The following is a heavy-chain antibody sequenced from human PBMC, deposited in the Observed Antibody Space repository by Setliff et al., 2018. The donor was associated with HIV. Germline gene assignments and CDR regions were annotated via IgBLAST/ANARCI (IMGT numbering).Heavy chain of an antibody. Sequence: PSETLSLTCAVYGGSFSGYYWSWIRQPPGKGLEWIGEINDSGSTNNNPSLKSRVAMSVDTSKNQFSLKLSSVTAADTAVYYCARDLRGDSVPAPAAKSFDIWGQGTLVTVSS. CDR1: GGSFSGYY. D-gene: IGHD2-15*01. V-gene: IGHV4-34*01. CDR2: INDSGST. J-gene: IGHJ3*02. CDR3: ARDLRGDSVPAPAAKSFDI.